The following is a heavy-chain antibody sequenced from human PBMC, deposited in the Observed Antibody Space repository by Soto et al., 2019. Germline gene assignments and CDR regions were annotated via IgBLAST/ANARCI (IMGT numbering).Heavy chain of an antibody. CDR1: GFTFRSFT. D-gene: IGHD6-13*01. CDR2: ISSNSAYI. Sequence: GGSMRLSCAASGFTFRSFTMNWVRQAPGKGLEWVSTISSNSAYIYYTDALRGRFTISRDNAKNSLHLQMNSLRAEDTAVYYCTRDASRDSSARGWFDPWGPGTLVTVSS. V-gene: IGHV3-21*01. J-gene: IGHJ5*02. CDR3: TRDASRDSSARGWFDP.